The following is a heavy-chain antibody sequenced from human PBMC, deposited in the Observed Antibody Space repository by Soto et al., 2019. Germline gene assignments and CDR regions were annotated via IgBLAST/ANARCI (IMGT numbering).Heavy chain of an antibody. D-gene: IGHD3-10*01. J-gene: IGHJ6*03. V-gene: IGHV1-2*04. CDR2: INPNSGGT. CDR1: GYTFTGYY. Sequence: ASVKVSCKASGYTFTGYYMHWVRQAPGQGLEWMGWINPNSGGTNYAQKFQGWVTMTRDTSISTAYMELSRLRSDDTAVYYCALEGYYYGSGSHSRYYYMDVWGKGTTVTVS. CDR3: ALEGYYYGSGSHSRYYYMDV.